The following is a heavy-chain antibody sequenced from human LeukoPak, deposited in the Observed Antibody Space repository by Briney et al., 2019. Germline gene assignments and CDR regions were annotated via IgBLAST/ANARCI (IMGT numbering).Heavy chain of an antibody. CDR3: ARWTTVATANWFDP. CDR1: IGSINSYY. J-gene: IGHJ5*02. V-gene: IGHV4-59*01. Sequence: SETLSLTCTVSIGSINSYYWIWIRQPPGKGLEWFGYIYYSGNTNYNPSLKSRVTISLDTSKNQFSLKLSCVTAADTAVYYCARWTTVATANWFDPWGQGTLVTVSS. CDR2: IYYSGNT. D-gene: IGHD4-17*01.